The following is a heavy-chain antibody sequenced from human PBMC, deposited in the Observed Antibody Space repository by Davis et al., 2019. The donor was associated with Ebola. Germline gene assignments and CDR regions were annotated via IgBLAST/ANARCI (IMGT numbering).Heavy chain of an antibody. CDR2: ISSTGSTI. Sequence: GESLKISCAASGFTFSSYAMSWVRQAPGKGLEWVSYISSTGSTIYYADSVKGRFTISRDNSKNTLYLQMNSLRAEDTAVYYCAREPPYSDFWSGYYNYWGQGTLVTVSS. D-gene: IGHD3-3*01. CDR1: GFTFSSYA. V-gene: IGHV3-23*01. J-gene: IGHJ4*02. CDR3: AREPPYSDFWSGYYNY.